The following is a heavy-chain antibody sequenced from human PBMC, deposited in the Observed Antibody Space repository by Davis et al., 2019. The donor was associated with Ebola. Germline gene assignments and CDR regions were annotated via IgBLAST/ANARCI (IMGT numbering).Heavy chain of an antibody. V-gene: IGHV1-69*13. CDR2: IIPIFGTA. D-gene: IGHD6-19*01. CDR3: ARDLGAVAGTSFGPVGDDY. CDR1: GYTFTSYG. Sequence: AASVKVSCKASGYTFTSYGISWVRQAPGQGLEWMGGIIPIFGTANYAQKFQGRVTITADESTSTAYMELSSLRSEDTAVYYGARDLGAVAGTSFGPVGDDYWGQGTLVTVSS. J-gene: IGHJ4*02.